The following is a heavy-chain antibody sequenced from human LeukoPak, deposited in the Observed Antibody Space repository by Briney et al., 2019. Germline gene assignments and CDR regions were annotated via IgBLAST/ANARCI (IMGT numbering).Heavy chain of an antibody. CDR2: MYYSGST. CDR1: GDSISSSSYY. J-gene: IGHJ4*02. CDR3: ARDRYYYDSSGYYYFDY. V-gene: IGHV4-39*07. D-gene: IGHD3-22*01. Sequence: PSETLTLTCIVSGDSISSSSYYWGWIRQPPGKGLEWIGSMYYSGSTYYNPSLKSRVTISVDTSKNQFSLKLSSVTAADTAVYYCARDRYYYDSSGYYYFDYWGQGTLVTVSS.